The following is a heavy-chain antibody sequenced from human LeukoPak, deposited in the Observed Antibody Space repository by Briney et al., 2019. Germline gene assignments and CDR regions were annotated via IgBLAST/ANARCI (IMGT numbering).Heavy chain of an antibody. CDR2: ISSSSSYI. D-gene: IGHD2-2*01. V-gene: IGHV3-21*01. Sequence: VGSLRLSCAASGFTFSSYSMNWVRRAPGKGLEWVSSISSSSSYIYYADSVKGRFTISRDNAKNSLYLQMNSLRAEDTAVYYCARYKIGGCSSTSCYEVGRLFDYWGQGTLVTVSS. CDR1: GFTFSSYS. J-gene: IGHJ4*02. CDR3: ARYKIGGCSSTSCYEVGRLFDY.